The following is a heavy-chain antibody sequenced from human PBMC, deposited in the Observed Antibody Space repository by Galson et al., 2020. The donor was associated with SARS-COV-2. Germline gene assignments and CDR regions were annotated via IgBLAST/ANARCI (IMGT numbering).Heavy chain of an antibody. D-gene: IGHD6-6*01. CDR3: ARGIYSSSLESFDY. V-gene: IGHV3-11*06. CDR2: ISSYSSYK. CDR1: GFTFSDYY. Sequence: TGGSLRLSCAASGFTFSDYYMNWIRQAPGKGVEWVSYISSYSSYKNYADSVKGRFTISRDNAKNSLYLQMSSLRADDTAVYYCARGIYSSSLESFDYWGQGTLVTVSS. J-gene: IGHJ4*02.